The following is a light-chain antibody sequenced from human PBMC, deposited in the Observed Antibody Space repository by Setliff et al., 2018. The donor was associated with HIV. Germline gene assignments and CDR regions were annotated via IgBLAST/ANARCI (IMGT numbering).Light chain of an antibody. CDR3: CSYTSSLTYV. V-gene: IGLV2-14*03. Sequence: QSALTQPASVSGSPGQSITISCTGTSSDIGGYNFVSWYQQYPGEAPKLIISDNTKRPSGVSDRFSGSKSGNTASLTISGLQTEDEADYYCCSYTSSLTYVFGTGTKVTVL. J-gene: IGLJ1*01. CDR1: SSDIGGYNF. CDR2: DNT.